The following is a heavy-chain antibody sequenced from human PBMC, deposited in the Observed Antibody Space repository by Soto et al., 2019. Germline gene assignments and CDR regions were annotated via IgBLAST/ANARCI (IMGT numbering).Heavy chain of an antibody. Sequence: PGAPLKISYQGSGSTFNIYWITSVRQIPGKGLEWMGRIDPSDSKTNYSPSFQGYVAMSADKSISTAYLQWGSLKASDTDIYNCARHGEWAANFFASWGQGTPVTVSS. CDR1: GSTFNIYW. CDR3: ARHGEWAANFFAS. J-gene: IGHJ4*02. CDR2: IDPSDSKT. V-gene: IGHV5-10-1*01. D-gene: IGHD3-10*01.